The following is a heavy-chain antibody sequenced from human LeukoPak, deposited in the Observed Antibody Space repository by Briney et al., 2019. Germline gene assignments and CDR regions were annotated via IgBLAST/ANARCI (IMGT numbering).Heavy chain of an antibody. D-gene: IGHD2-15*01. CDR1: GYTFTGYY. J-gene: IGHJ1*01. CDR3: ARAGYCSGGSCYFYFQH. V-gene: IGHV1-2*02. CDR2: INPNSGGT. Sequence: ASVKVSCKASGYTFTGYYMHWVRQAPGQGLEWMGWINPNSGGTNYAQKFQGRVTMTRDTSISTAYMELSRLRSDDTAVYYCARAGYCSGGSCYFYFQHWGQGTLVTVSS.